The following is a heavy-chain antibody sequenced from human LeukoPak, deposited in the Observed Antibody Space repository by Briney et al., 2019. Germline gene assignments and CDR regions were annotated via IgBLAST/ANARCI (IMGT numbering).Heavy chain of an antibody. CDR3: AKDRGPQSV. CDR2: ISGSGGST. Sequence: GGSLRLSCAASGFTFSNYDMNWFRQAPGKGLEWVSAISGSGGSTYYADSVKGRFTISRDNSKNTLYLQMNSLRAEDTAVYYCAKDRGPQSVWGQGTLVTVSS. CDR1: GFTFSNYD. J-gene: IGHJ4*02. V-gene: IGHV3-23*01.